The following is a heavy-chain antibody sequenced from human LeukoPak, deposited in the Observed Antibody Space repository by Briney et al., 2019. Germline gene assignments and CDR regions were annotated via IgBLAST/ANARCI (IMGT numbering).Heavy chain of an antibody. J-gene: IGHJ6*02. CDR3: AREVVVVPDYYYYGLDA. CDR1: GFTFSDYY. V-gene: IGHV3-11*01. CDR2: ISRSGSSL. Sequence: PGGSLRLSCVASGFTFSDYYMTWIRQAPGKGLEYVSHISRSGSSLYYGDSVTGRFTISRDNAKNSLYLQMNSLRVEDTAVYYCAREVVVVPDYYYYGLDAWGQGTTVTVSS. D-gene: IGHD2-2*01.